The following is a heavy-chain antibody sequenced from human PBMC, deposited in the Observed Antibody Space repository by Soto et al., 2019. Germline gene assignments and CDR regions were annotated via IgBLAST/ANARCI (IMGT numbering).Heavy chain of an antibody. CDR2: VYATGTS. CDR3: VRDGSKTLRDCFDP. V-gene: IGHV4-4*07. CDR1: GGSMSKYY. Sequence: ATDTLSLNCGVSGGSMSKYYWSWIRKTAGKGLEWMGRVYATGTSDYNPSLRSRIAMSVDISKKTFSLRLRSVTAADTGVYYCVRDGSKTLRDCFDPWGQGILVTVSS. J-gene: IGHJ5*02. D-gene: IGHD4-17*01.